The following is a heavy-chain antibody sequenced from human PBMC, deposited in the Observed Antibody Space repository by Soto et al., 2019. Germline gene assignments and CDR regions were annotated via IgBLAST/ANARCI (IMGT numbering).Heavy chain of an antibody. CDR1: GGSISSYY. D-gene: IGHD5-12*01. V-gene: IGHV4-59*01. CDR3: ARVVIVATEGYCCYYMDV. J-gene: IGHJ6*03. CDR2: IYYSGST. Sequence: SETLSLTCTVSGGSISSYYWSWIRQPPGKGLEWIGYIYYSGSTNYNPSLKSRVTISVDTSKNQFSLKLSSVTAADTAVYYCARVVIVATEGYCCYYMDVWGKGTTVTVSS.